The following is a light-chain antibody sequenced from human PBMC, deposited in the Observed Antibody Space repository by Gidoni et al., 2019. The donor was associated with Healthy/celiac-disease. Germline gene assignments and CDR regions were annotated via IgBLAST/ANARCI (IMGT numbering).Light chain of an antibody. CDR2: GAS. CDR3: QQYNNWPGWT. V-gene: IGKV3-15*01. J-gene: IGKJ1*01. CDR1: QSVSSN. Sequence: EIVMPQSPATLSVSPGERATLSCRASQSVSSNLAWYQQKPGQAPRLLIYGASTRATGIPARFSGSGSGTEFTLTISSLQSEDFAVYYCQQYNNWPGWTFXQXTKVEIK.